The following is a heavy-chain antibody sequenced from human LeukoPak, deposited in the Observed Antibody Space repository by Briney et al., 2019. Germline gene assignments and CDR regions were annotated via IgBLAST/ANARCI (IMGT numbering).Heavy chain of an antibody. J-gene: IGHJ6*02. V-gene: IGHV4-59*01. CDR1: GGSISSYY. CDR3: ARGYYYGSGRGIYYYYYGMDV. CDR2: IYYSGST. Sequence: SETLSLTCTVSGGSISSYYWSWIRQPPGKGLEWIGYIYYSGSTNYNPSLKSRVTISVDTSKNQFSLKLSSVTAADTAVYYCARGYYYGSGRGIYYYYYGMDVWGQGTTVTVSS. D-gene: IGHD3-10*01.